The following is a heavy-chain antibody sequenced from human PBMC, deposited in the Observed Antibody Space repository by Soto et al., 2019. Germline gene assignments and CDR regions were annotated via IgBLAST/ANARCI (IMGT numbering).Heavy chain of an antibody. D-gene: IGHD6-13*01. CDR3: ARNKYEAELVLGNYYYGRDV. J-gene: IGHJ6*02. Sequence: SETLSLTCTVSGGSISSYYWSWIRQPPGKGLEWIGYIYYSGSTNYNPSLKSRVTISVDTSKNQFSLKLNSMTAADTAVSYCARNKYEAELVLGNYYYGRDVGGQGTTVTVS. CDR1: GGSISSYY. V-gene: IGHV4-59*08. CDR2: IYYSGST.